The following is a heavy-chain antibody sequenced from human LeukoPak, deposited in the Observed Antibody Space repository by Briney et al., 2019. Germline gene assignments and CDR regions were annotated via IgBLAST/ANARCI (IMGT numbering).Heavy chain of an antibody. CDR1: GGTFSSYA. D-gene: IGHD6-19*01. V-gene: IGHV1-69*13. J-gene: IGHJ4*02. CDR2: IIPIFGTA. Sequence: GASVKVSCKASGGTFSSYAISWVRQAPGQGLEWMGGIIPIFGTANYAQKFQGRVTITADESTSTAYMELSSLRSDDTAVYYCARREQWLVGDDYWGQGTLVTVSS. CDR3: ARREQWLVGDDY.